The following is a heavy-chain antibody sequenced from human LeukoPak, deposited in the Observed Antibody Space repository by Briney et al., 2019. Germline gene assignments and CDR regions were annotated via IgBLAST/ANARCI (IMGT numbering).Heavy chain of an antibody. CDR1: GGTFSSYA. CDR3: ARVAAGYCSSTSCYALDY. Sequence: ASVKVSCKASGGTFSSYAISWVRQAPGQGLEWMGGIIPIFGTANYAQKFQGRVTITADESTSTAYMELSSLRSEDTAVYYCARVAAGYCSSTSCYALDYWGQGTLVTVSS. V-gene: IGHV1-69*13. D-gene: IGHD2-2*01. CDR2: IIPIFGTA. J-gene: IGHJ4*02.